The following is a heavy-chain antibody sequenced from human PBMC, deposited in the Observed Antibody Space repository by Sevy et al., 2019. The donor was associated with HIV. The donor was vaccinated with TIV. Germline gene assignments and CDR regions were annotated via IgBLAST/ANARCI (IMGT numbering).Heavy chain of an antibody. Sequence: SETMSLTCTVSGGSVSSYFWSWIRQPPGKGLEWIGYIYYSGSTDYNPSLKSRVTISLDTSKNQFSLKLSSVTAADTAVYYCARESPYIAAAGKYYYYNGMDVWGQGTTVTVSS. CDR3: ARESPYIAAAGKYYYYNGMDV. CDR1: GGSVSSYF. V-gene: IGHV4-59*02. D-gene: IGHD6-13*01. CDR2: IYYSGST. J-gene: IGHJ6*02.